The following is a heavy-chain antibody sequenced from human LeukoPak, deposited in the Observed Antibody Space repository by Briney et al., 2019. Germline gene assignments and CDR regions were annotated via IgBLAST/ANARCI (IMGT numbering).Heavy chain of an antibody. CDR3: AKDGGLWVSAHWGDS. D-gene: IGHD7-27*01. V-gene: IGHV3-23*01. CDR2: ISGSGGST. J-gene: IGHJ4*02. CDR1: GGSFRGYY. Sequence: ETLSLTCAVYGGSFRGYYWSWIRQPPGKGLEWVSAISGSGGSTYFADSVKGRFTVSRDNSKNTLFLQMNSLRAEDTAVYYCAKDGGLWVSAHWGDSWGRGTLVTVSS.